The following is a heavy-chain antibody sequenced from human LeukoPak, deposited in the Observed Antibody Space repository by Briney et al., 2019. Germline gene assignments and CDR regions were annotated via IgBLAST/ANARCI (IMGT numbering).Heavy chain of an antibody. CDR2: VSFGGGT. D-gene: IGHD3-3*01. CDR1: GGSISTDY. CDR3: ARRYPRSKSGTFRYFDY. J-gene: IGHJ4*02. Sequence: SETLSLTCTVSGGSISTDYWSWIRQPPGKGLDWIGYVSFGGGTNYNPSLKSRVTISVDTSKNQFSLKLSSVTAADTAVYYCARRYPRSKSGTFRYFDYWGQGTLVTVSS. V-gene: IGHV4-59*08.